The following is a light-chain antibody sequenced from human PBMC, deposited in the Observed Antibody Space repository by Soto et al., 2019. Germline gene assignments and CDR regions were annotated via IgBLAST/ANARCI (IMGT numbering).Light chain of an antibody. V-gene: IGLV2-8*01. CDR1: SSDVGDNY. CDR3: SASAGSNPFV. CDR2: DVT. J-gene: IGLJ1*01. Sequence: QSALAQPPSASGSPGQSVTISCTGTSSDVGDNYVSCYQQHLAKAPKLIIYDVTLRPSGVPDRFSGYKSGNTASLTVSGLQADDEADYYCSASAGSNPFVFGTGTKVTVL.